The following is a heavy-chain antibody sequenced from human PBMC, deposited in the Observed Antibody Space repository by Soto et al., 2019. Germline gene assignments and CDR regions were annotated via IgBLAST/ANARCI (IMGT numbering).Heavy chain of an antibody. D-gene: IGHD3-3*01. J-gene: IGHJ4*02. CDR1: GFTFSSYA. CDR3: AKDNSEDFWSGYYYFDY. Sequence: GGSLRLSCAASGFTFSSYAMSWVRQAPGKGLEWVSAISGSGGSTYYADSVKGRFTISRDNSKNTLYLQMNSRRAEDTAVYYCAKDNSEDFWSGYYYFDYWGQGTLVTVSS. CDR2: ISGSGGST. V-gene: IGHV3-23*01.